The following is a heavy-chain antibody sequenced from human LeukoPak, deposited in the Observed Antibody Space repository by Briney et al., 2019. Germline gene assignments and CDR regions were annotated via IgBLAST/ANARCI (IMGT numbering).Heavy chain of an antibody. D-gene: IGHD1-14*01. Sequence: GSLRLSCAASGFTFTKYWMTRVRQAPGKGLEWVGNIKQDGSDKNYMDSVKGRFTISRDNTKNSVYLQMSSLRAEDTAVYYCARKVWGPEHWGQGTLVTVSS. CDR1: GFTFTKYW. J-gene: IGHJ1*01. V-gene: IGHV3-7*01. CDR3: ARKVWGPEH. CDR2: IKQDGSDK.